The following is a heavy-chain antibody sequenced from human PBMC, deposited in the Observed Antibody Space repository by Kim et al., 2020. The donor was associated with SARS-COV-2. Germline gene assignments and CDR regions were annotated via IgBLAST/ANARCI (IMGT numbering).Heavy chain of an antibody. J-gene: IGHJ3*01. CDR3: AREDPSHNAYDILTGYYRGHIFDL. CDR2: IYSSGTT. D-gene: IGHD3-9*01. Sequence: SETLSLTCSVSGGSISSYYWSWIRQPPEKGLEWIGYIYSSGTTKYNPSLKSRVTMSVDTSKNQFYLRLSSVTAADTAVYYCAREDPSHNAYDILTGYYRGHIFDLWGQGTIVSVSS. V-gene: IGHV4-59*13. CDR1: GGSISSYY.